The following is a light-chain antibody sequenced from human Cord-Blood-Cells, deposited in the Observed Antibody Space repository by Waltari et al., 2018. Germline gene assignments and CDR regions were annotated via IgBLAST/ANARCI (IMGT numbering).Light chain of an antibody. CDR3: CSYAGSSTYV. Sequence: QSALTQPASVSGSPGQSITISCTGTSSDVGGYNLVSWYQQHPGKSPKLMIYEGSKRPSGVSNLFSGSKSGKTGSLTSSGLQAEGEADYYCCSYAGSSTYVFGTGTKVTVL. V-gene: IGLV2-23*01. CDR2: EGS. CDR1: SSDVGGYNL. J-gene: IGLJ1*01.